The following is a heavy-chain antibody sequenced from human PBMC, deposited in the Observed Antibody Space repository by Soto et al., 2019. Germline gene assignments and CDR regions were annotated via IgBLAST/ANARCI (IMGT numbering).Heavy chain of an antibody. CDR1: DGSISSSKYF. D-gene: IGHD2-15*01. V-gene: IGHV4-39*01. CDR2: IYYSGTT. CDR3: ARHAGGGRFYYGMDV. Sequence: SETLSLTCTVSDGSISSSKYFWGWFRQPPGKGLEWIANIYYSGTTFYNPSLKSRITISVDTSKNQFSLKLTSVTAADTAIYYCARHAGGGRFYYGMDVWGQGTTVTVS. J-gene: IGHJ6*02.